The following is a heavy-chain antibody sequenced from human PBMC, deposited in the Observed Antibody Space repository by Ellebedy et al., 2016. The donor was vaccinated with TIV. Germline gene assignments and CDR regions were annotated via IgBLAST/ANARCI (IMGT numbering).Heavy chain of an antibody. CDR2: ISGSGT. CDR1: GFTFSSYA. V-gene: IGHV3-23*01. CDR3: AKRVLITAPGWGYGIDV. Sequence: GESLKISCAASGFTFSSYAMTWVRQAPGKGLEWVSTISGSGTYYADSVKGRFTISRDNSKNTLYLQMNSLRAEDTAIYYCAKRVLITAPGWGYGIDVWGQGTTVTVSS. D-gene: IGHD6-13*01. J-gene: IGHJ6*02.